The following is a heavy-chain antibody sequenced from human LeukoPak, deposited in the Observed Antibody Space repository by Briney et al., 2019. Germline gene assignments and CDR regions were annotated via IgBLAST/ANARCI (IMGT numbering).Heavy chain of an antibody. CDR3: ARLNYYGSGSYYNVFHHGDY. CDR1: GGSISSSSYY. CDR2: IYYSGST. J-gene: IGHJ4*02. V-gene: IGHV4-39*01. Sequence: SETLSLTCTVSGGSISSSSYYWGWIRQPPGKGLEWIGSIYYSGSTYYNPSLKSRVTISVDTSKNQFSLKLSSVTAADTAVYYCARLNYYGSGSYYNVFHHGDYWGQGTLVTVSS. D-gene: IGHD3-10*01.